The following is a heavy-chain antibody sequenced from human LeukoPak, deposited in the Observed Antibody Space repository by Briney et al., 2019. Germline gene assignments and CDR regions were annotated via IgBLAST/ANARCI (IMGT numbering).Heavy chain of an antibody. J-gene: IGHJ4*02. CDR3: AKDLDWPYFDY. V-gene: IGHV3-30*18. CDR2: ISYDGSNK. CDR1: GFTFSSYG. D-gene: IGHD3/OR15-3a*01. Sequence: GGSLRLSCAASGFTFSSYGMHWVRQAPGKGLEWVAVISYDGSNKYYADSVKGRFTISRDNSKNTLYLQMNSLRAEDTAVYYCAKDLDWPYFDYWGQGTLVTVSS.